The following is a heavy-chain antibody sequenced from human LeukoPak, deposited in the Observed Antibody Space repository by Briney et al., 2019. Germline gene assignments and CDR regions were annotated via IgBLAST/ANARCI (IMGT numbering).Heavy chain of an antibody. D-gene: IGHD3-3*01. V-gene: IGHV4-39*01. J-gene: IGHJ3*02. CDR3: ARHSPHYDFWSGSRGAFDI. CDR1: GGSISSSSYY. CDR2: IYYSGGT. Sequence: SETLSLTCTVSGGSISSSSYYWGWIRQPPGKGLEWIGSIYYSGGTYYNPSLKSRVTISVDTSKNQFSLKLSSVTAADTAVYYCARHSPHYDFWSGSRGAFDIWGQGTMVTVSS.